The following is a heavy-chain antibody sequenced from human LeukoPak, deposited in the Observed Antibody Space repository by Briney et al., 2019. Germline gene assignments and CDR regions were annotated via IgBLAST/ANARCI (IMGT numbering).Heavy chain of an antibody. D-gene: IGHD6-6*01. CDR3: ARDGLATYYYYYYMDV. Sequence: SETLSLTCTVSGGSISSSSYYWSWIRQPAGKGLEWIGRIYTSGSTNYNPSPKSRVTISVGTSKNQFSLRLSSVTAADPAVYFCARDGLATYYYYYYMDVWGKGTTVTVSS. V-gene: IGHV4-61*02. J-gene: IGHJ6*03. CDR2: IYTSGST. CDR1: GGSISSSSYY.